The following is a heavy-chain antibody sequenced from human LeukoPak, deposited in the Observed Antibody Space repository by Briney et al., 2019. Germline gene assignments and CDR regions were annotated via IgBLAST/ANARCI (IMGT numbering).Heavy chain of an antibody. V-gene: IGHV4-39*01. D-gene: IGHD3-22*01. Sequence: SETLSLTCTVSGGSISSNDYYWGWIRQPPGKGLEWIGSIYYSGSTYYNPSLKSRVTISVDTSKNQFSLTLSSVTAADTAVYYCAGGYYYDSSGYYDEAAEYFQHWGQGTLVTVSS. CDR2: IYYSGST. CDR3: AGGYYYDSSGYYDEAAEYFQH. J-gene: IGHJ1*01. CDR1: GGSISSNDYY.